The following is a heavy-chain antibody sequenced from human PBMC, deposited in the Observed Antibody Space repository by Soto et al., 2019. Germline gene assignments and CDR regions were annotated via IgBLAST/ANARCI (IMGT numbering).Heavy chain of an antibody. V-gene: IGHV3-23*01. Sequence: WGSLRLSCAASVFNFSSYAMSWFRQAPGKGLEWVSAISGSGGSTYYADSVKGRFAISRDNSKNTLYLQMNSLRAEDTAVYYCAKITIHKYDFWSGYFGAATDYWGQGTLVTVSS. J-gene: IGHJ4*02. CDR3: AKITIHKYDFWSGYFGAATDY. CDR2: ISGSGGST. D-gene: IGHD3-3*01. CDR1: VFNFSSYA.